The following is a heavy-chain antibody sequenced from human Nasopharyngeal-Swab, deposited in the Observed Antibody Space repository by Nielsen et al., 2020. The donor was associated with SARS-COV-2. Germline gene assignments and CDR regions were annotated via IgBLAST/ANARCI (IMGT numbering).Heavy chain of an antibody. J-gene: IGHJ6*02. Sequence: ETLSLTCAPSGFSVGSNYVSWVRQAPGKGLEWVSILYSGGATFYADSVEGRFSISRDNSKDTIYLQMNNLRAEDTAVYYCARDRNTVLAGHSYFGMDVWGQGTMVTVSS. V-gene: IGHV3-53*01. CDR2: LYSGGAT. D-gene: IGHD4-11*01. CDR3: ARDRNTVLAGHSYFGMDV. CDR1: GFSVGSNY.